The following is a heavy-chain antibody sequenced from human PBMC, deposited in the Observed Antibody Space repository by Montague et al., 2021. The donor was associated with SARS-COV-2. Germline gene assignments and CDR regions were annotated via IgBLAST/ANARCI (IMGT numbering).Heavy chain of an antibody. CDR1: GFTFSTYA. CDR2: ISGSGDKT. Sequence: SLILSCEASGFTFSTYAMSWVRRAPVKGLGWVSAISGSGDKTYYXDSVKGRFTISRDNSKNTVSLQMNSLRVEDTAVYYCAKDPFCSGGDCYFYGMDLWGQGTTVTVSS. D-gene: IGHD2-15*01. CDR3: AKDPFCSGGDCYFYGMDL. V-gene: IGHV3-23*01. J-gene: IGHJ6*02.